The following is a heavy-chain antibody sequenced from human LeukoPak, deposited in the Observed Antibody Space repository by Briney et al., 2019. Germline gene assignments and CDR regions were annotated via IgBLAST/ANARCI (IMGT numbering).Heavy chain of an antibody. J-gene: IGHJ5*02. D-gene: IGHD6-13*01. CDR3: TTDPGGGFKKQLVLGWFDP. V-gene: IGHV3-15*01. CDR1: GFTFSNAW. CDR2: IKSKTDGGTT. Sequence: GGSLRLSCAASGFTFSNAWMSWVRQAPGKGLEWVGRIKSKTDGGTTDYAAPVKGRFTISRDDSKNTLYLQMNSLKTEDTAVYYCTTDPGGGFKKQLVLGWFDPWGQGTLVTVSS.